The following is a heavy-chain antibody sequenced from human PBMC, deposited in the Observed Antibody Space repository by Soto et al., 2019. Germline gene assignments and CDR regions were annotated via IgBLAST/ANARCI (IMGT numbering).Heavy chain of an antibody. D-gene: IGHD1-1*01. J-gene: IGHJ4*02. CDR1: GFIVITTY. V-gene: IGHV3-66*01. CDR3: ATVQVAGVRTWKVFDY. CDR2: IYSDGTT. Sequence: GGSLRLSCAASGFIVITTYMSWVRQALGKGLEWVSIIYSDGTTYYADSVKGRFTISRDDSKNTLYPQMRYLRAEDTAVYYCATVQVAGVRTWKVFDYWGQGTLVTVSS.